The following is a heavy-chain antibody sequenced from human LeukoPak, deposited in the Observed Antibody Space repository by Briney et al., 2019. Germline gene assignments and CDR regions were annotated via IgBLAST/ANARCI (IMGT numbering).Heavy chain of an antibody. CDR1: SVSFSGYY. J-gene: IGHJ6*02. D-gene: IGHD6-13*01. CDR3: ATEGSSWPRYYYYYGMDV. V-gene: IGHV4-34*01. Sequence: SETLSLTCAVYSVSFSGYYWSWIRQPPGKGLEWIGEINHSGSTNYNPSLKSRVTISVDTSKNQFSLQLSSVTAADTAVYYCATEGSSWPRYYYYYGMDVWGQGTTVTVSS. CDR2: INHSGST.